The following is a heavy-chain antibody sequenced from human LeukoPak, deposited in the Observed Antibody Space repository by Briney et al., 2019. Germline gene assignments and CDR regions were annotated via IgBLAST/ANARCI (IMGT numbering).Heavy chain of an antibody. V-gene: IGHV4-30-4*08. J-gene: IGHJ4*02. CDR2: IYYSGST. D-gene: IGHD1-26*01. CDR1: GGSISSGDYY. Sequence: PSETLSLTCTVSGGSISSGDYYWSWIRLPPGKGLGWIGYIYYSGSTYYNPSLKSRVTISVDTSKNQFSLKLSSVTAADTAVYYCARWSIVGAYDLFDYWGQGTLVTVSS. CDR3: ARWSIVGAYDLFDY.